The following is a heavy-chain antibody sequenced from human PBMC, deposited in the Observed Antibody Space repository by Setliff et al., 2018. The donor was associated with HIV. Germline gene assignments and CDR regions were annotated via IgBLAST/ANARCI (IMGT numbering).Heavy chain of an antibody. Sequence: ASVKVSCKASGYPFSGYGISWVRQAPGQGLEWMGWISAYNGNTNYAQKLQGRVTMTTETSTSTAYMELRLLRSDDTAVYYCTREIGDYYDSSGYYPPTDYYYGMDVWGQGTTVTVSS. V-gene: IGHV1-18*01. D-gene: IGHD3-22*01. CDR1: GYPFSGYG. CDR3: TREIGDYYDSSGYYPPTDYYYGMDV. J-gene: IGHJ6*02. CDR2: ISAYNGNT.